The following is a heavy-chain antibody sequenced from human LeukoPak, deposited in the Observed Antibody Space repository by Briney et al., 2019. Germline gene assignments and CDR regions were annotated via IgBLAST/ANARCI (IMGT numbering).Heavy chain of an antibody. V-gene: IGHV3-21*06. J-gene: IGHJ4*02. CDR1: GFTFSGHS. CDR2: ISSSSSSI. Sequence: GGSLRLSCAASGFTFSGHSMNWVRQAPGKGLEWVSFISSSSSSIYYADAVKGRFTISRDNAKNSLYLQMISLRAEDTAVYYCARDPDSSGSGWYYLDYWGQGSLVTVSS. D-gene: IGHD6-19*01. CDR3: ARDPDSSGSGWYYLDY.